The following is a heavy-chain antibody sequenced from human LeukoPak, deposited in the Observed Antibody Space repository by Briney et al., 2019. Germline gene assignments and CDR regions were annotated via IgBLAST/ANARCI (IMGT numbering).Heavy chain of an antibody. CDR1: GGSISSGDYY. CDR3: ARDGGYSYADY. CDR2: IYYSGST. V-gene: IGHV4-30-4*08. D-gene: IGHD5-18*01. J-gene: IGHJ4*02. Sequence: SETLSLTCTVSGGSISSGDYYWSWIRQPPGKGLEWIGYIYYSGSTYYSPSLKSRVTISVDTSKNQFSLKLSSVTAAGTAVYCCARDGGYSYADYWGQGTLVTVSS.